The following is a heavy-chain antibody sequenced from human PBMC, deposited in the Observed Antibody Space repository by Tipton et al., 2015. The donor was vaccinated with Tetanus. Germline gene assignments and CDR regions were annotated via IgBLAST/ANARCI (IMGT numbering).Heavy chain of an antibody. CDR2: IYDRGST. V-gene: IGHV4-39*01. D-gene: IGHD2-15*01. Sequence: WVRQAPGKGLEWIGSIYDRGSTYYNPSLKSRVTISVDTSKNQFSLKLSSVTAADTAVYYCARHEGYCYGAGCYPYYFDYWGQGTLVTVSS. J-gene: IGHJ4*02. CDR3: ARHEGYCYGAGCYPYYFDY.